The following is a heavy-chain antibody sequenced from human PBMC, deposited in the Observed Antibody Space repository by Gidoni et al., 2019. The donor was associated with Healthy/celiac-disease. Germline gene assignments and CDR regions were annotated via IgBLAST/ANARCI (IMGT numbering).Heavy chain of an antibody. CDR1: GFTFSSYG. CDR3: ARGVPRLYYYYGMDV. CDR2: ISYDGSNK. J-gene: IGHJ6*02. D-gene: IGHD5-12*01. Sequence: QVQLVESGGGVVQPGRSLRLSCAASGFTFSSYGMHWVRQAPGKGLEWVAVISYDGSNKYYADSVKGRFTISRDNSKNTLYLQMNSLRAEDTAVYYCARGVPRLYYYYGMDVWGQGTTVTVSS. V-gene: IGHV3-30*03.